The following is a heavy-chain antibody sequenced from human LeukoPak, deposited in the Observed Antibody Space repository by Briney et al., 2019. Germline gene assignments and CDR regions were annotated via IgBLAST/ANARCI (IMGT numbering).Heavy chain of an antibody. CDR2: IYYSGST. J-gene: IGHJ4*02. D-gene: IGHD5-24*01. CDR1: GGSISSSSYS. V-gene: IGHV4-39*02. Sequence: SETLSLTCTVSGGSISSSSYSWGWIRQPPGKGLEWIGSIYYSGSTYYNPSLKSRVTISVDTSKNQFSLKLSSVTAADTAVYYCAREGFNSRDGYNYPDYWGQGTLVTVSS. CDR3: AREGFNSRDGYNYPDY.